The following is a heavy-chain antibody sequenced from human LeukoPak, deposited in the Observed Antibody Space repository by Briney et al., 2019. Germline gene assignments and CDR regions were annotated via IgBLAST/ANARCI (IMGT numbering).Heavy chain of an antibody. Sequence: PGGSLRLSCAVSGITLSGDAMYWVRQAPGKGLEWVAVLSYDGSNKYYADSVKGRFTISRDNSKNTLYLQMNSLRAEDTAIYYCARDITTGTLALDYWGRGTLVTVSS. CDR1: GITLSGDA. D-gene: IGHD1-1*01. V-gene: IGHV3-30*03. CDR3: ARDITTGTLALDY. CDR2: LSYDGSNK. J-gene: IGHJ4*02.